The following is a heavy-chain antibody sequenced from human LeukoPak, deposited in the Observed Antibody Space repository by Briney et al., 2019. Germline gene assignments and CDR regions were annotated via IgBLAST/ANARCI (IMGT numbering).Heavy chain of an antibody. CDR3: ARAYYDFWSDGLDI. Sequence: GSSVKVSCKASGGTFSSYAISWVRQAPGQGLEWMGGIIPIFGTANYAQKFQGRVTITTDGSTSTAYMELRSLRSDDTAVYYCARAYYDFWSDGLDIWGQGTMATVSS. D-gene: IGHD3-3*01. CDR1: GGTFSSYA. CDR2: IIPIFGTA. J-gene: IGHJ3*02. V-gene: IGHV1-69*05.